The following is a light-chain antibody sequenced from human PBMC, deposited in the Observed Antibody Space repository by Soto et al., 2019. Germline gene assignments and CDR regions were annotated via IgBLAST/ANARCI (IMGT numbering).Light chain of an antibody. CDR3: QQYNNWHTLFT. CDR1: QSVSSN. Sequence: EIVMTQSPATLSVSPGERATLSCRASQSVSSNLAWYQQKPGQAPRLLIYGASTRATGIPARFSGSGSGTEFTLTISSLQSEDFAVYYFQQYNNWHTLFTFVPGTKVDIK. V-gene: IGKV3-15*01. J-gene: IGKJ3*01. CDR2: GAS.